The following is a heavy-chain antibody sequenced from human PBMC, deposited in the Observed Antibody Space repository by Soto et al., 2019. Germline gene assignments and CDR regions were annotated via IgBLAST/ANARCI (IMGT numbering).Heavy chain of an antibody. V-gene: IGHV1-46*01. CDR3: ARDVAAGDS. CDR1: GYTFINYY. CDR2: FNPTSGSP. Sequence: QVQLVQSGAEVKKPGASVKLSCKASGYTFINYYIHWVRQAPGQGHEWLGIFNPTSGSPNYAQKFQGRVTLTMDTSTRTVYMELSSLRFDDTAVYYCARDVAAGDSWGQGTLVTVSS. D-gene: IGHD6-13*01. J-gene: IGHJ4*02.